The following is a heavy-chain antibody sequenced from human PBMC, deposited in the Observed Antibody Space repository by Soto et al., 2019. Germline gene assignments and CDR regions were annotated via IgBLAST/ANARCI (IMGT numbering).Heavy chain of an antibody. J-gene: IGHJ4*02. CDR3: ARHLRVATTLFDY. D-gene: IGHD1-26*01. Sequence: PSETLSLPCTVSGGSISHSNYYWAWIRQPPGKGLEWIASIYYSGRTYNNPSLKSRVTISIDTSKNQFSLNLSSVTATDTALYYCARHLRVATTLFDYWGQGTLVTVSS. V-gene: IGHV4-39*01. CDR1: GGSISHSNYY. CDR2: IYYSGRT.